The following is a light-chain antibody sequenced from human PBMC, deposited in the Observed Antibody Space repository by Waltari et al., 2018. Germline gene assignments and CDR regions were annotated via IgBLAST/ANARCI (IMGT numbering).Light chain of an antibody. CDR2: GAS. CDR3: QHYLRLPVT. CDR1: QSVSRA. J-gene: IGKJ1*01. V-gene: IGKV3-20*01. Sequence: EIVLTQSPGTLSLSLGERATVSCRASQSVSRALAWYQQEPGKAPRLLLYGASTRATGIPESFSGWGSGTVLSLTISRLEPYDFAVYYCQHYLRLPVTFGQGTTVEI.